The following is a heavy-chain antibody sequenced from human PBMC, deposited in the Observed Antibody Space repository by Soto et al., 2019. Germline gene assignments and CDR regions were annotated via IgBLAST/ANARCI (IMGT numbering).Heavy chain of an antibody. CDR1: GCSISSGGYS. Sequence: PSETLSLTCAVSGCSISSGGYSWSWIRQPPGKGLEWIGYIYHSGSTYYNPSLKSRVTMSVDRSKNQFSLKLSSVTAADTAVYYCARTPFPWGQGTLVTVSS. CDR2: IYHSGST. J-gene: IGHJ5*02. D-gene: IGHD2-15*01. CDR3: ARTPFP. V-gene: IGHV4-30-2*01.